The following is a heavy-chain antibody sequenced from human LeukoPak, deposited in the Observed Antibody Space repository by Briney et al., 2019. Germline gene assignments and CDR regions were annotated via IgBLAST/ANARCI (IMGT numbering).Heavy chain of an antibody. CDR2: INSDGSST. Sequence: GGSLRLSCAASGFTFSSYWMHWVRQAPGKGLVWVSRINSDGSSTSYADSVKGRFTISRDNAKNTLYLQMNSLRAEDTAVYYCRSMAGSVDSDHWGQGTLVTVSS. CDR3: RSMAGSVDSDH. V-gene: IGHV3-74*01. CDR1: GFTFSSYW. D-gene: IGHD6-19*01. J-gene: IGHJ4*02.